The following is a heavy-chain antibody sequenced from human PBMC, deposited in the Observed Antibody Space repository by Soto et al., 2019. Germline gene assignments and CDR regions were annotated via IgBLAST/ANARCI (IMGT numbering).Heavy chain of an antibody. Sequence: LRLSCAASGFTFSSYDMHWVRQATGKGLEWVSAIGTAGDTYYPGSVKGRFTISRENAKNSLYLQMNSLRAGDTAVYYCARVSVAGHFDYWGQGTLVTVS. J-gene: IGHJ4*02. D-gene: IGHD6-19*01. V-gene: IGHV3-13*04. CDR3: ARVSVAGHFDY. CDR1: GFTFSSYD. CDR2: IGTAGDT.